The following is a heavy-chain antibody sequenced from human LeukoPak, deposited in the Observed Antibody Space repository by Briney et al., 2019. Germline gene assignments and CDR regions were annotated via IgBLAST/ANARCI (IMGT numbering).Heavy chain of an antibody. CDR1: GFTFSTYE. V-gene: IGHV3-48*03. D-gene: IGHD6-13*01. CDR3: ATSSSRPD. J-gene: IGHJ4*02. CDR2: ISSSGRTI. Sequence: QSGGSLRLSCAASGFTFSTYEMNWVRQAPGKGLEWISYISSSGRTIYYADSVKGRFIISRDNAKNSLFLQMDSLRAEDTAFYYCATSSSRPDWGQGTLVTVSS.